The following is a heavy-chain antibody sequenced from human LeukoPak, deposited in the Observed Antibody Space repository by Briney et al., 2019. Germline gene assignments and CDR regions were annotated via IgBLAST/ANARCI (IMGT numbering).Heavy chain of an antibody. D-gene: IGHD6-13*01. Sequence: GASVKVSCKASGYTFTGYYMHWVRQAPGQGLEWMGRINPNSGGTNYAQKFQGRVTMTRDTSISTAYMELSRLRPDDTAVYYCARVSIAAAGTISGYYYYMDVWGKGTTVTVSS. J-gene: IGHJ6*03. CDR3: ARVSIAAAGTISGYYYYMDV. CDR1: GYTFTGYY. CDR2: INPNSGGT. V-gene: IGHV1-2*06.